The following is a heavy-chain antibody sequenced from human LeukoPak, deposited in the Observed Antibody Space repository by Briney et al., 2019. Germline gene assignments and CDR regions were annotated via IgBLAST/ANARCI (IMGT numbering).Heavy chain of an antibody. CDR2: INHSGST. Sequence: SETLSLTCAVYGGSFSGYYWSWIRQPPGKGLEWIGEINHSGSTNYNPSLKSRVTISVDTSKNQFSLKLSSVTAADTAVYYCARGDVDTAMVTHFDYWGQGTLVTVSS. CDR3: ARGDVDTAMVTHFDY. D-gene: IGHD5-18*01. CDR1: GGSFSGYY. V-gene: IGHV4-34*01. J-gene: IGHJ4*02.